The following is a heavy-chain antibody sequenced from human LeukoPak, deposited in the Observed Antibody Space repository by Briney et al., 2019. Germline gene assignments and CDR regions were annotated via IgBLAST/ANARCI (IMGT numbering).Heavy chain of an antibody. J-gene: IGHJ4*02. D-gene: IGHD5-12*01. V-gene: IGHV1-46*01. Sequence: ASVKVSCKASGYTFTSYYMHWVRQATGQGLEWMGIINPSGGSTSYAQKFQGRVTMTRDTSTSTVYMELSSLRSEDTAVYYCARAWGSGYDFVYWGQGTLVTVSS. CDR2: INPSGGST. CDR3: ARAWGSGYDFVY. CDR1: GYTFTSYY.